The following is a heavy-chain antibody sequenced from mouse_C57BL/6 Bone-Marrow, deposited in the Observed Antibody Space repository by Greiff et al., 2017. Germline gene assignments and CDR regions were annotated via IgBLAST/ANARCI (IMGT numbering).Heavy chain of an antibody. D-gene: IGHD2-2*01. CDR3: ARGGGGYPWDFDV. J-gene: IGHJ1*03. CDR1: GYTFTSSW. Sequence: QVQLQQPGAELVMPGASVKLSCKASGYTFTSSWMHWVKPRPGQGLEWIGEIDPSDSSTNYNQKFKGKSTLTVDKSSSTAYMQLSSLTSEDSAVYYCARGGGGYPWDFDVGGTGTTVTVSS. CDR2: IDPSDSST. V-gene: IGHV1-69*01.